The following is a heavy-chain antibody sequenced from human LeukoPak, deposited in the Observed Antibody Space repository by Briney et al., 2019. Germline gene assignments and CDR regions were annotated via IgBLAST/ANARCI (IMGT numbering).Heavy chain of an antibody. CDR2: ISWNSGSI. CDR3: AKDTAMVGPFDY. D-gene: IGHD5-18*01. V-gene: IGHV3-9*01. J-gene: IGHJ4*02. CDR1: GFTFDDYA. Sequence: GGSLRLSCAASGFTFDDYAMHGVREAPGKGLEWVSGISWNSGSIGYADSVKGRFTISRDNAKNSLYLQMNSLRAEDTALYYCAKDTAMVGPFDYWGQGTLVTVSS.